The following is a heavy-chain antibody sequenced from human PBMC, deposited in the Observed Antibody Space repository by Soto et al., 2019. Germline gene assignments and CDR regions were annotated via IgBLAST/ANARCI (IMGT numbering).Heavy chain of an antibody. CDR3: GRVSGDGDDMDV. CDR1: GYSFTDYW. CDR2: IHPRDSDV. J-gene: IGHJ6*02. V-gene: IGHV5-51*01. Sequence: GESLKISCKASGYSFTDYWMGWVRQMPGNGLEWLGIIHPRDSDVRYNSSLKGQVTMSADKSISTACLQWSSLKASDSAKYFCGRVSGDGDDMDVWGQGTTVTVSS. D-gene: IGHD3-10*02.